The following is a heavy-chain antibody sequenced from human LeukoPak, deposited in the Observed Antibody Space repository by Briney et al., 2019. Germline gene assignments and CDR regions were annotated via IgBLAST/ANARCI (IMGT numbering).Heavy chain of an antibody. V-gene: IGHV3-74*01. J-gene: IGHJ4*02. CDR2: INSDGSST. Sequence: GGSLRLSCAASGFTFSSYWMHWVRQAPGKGLVWVSRINSDGSSTSYADSVKGRFTISRDNAKNTLYLQMNSLRAEDTAVYYCARSNYGPWDYGLFDYWGQGTLVTVSS. D-gene: IGHD4-11*01. CDR1: GFTFSSYW. CDR3: ARSNYGPWDYGLFDY.